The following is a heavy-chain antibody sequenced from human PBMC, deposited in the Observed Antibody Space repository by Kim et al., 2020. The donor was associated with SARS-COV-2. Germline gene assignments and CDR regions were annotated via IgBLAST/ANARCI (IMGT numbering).Heavy chain of an antibody. CDR2: INHSGST. D-gene: IGHD3-10*01. CDR3: ARGRRIDRSTMVRGVIHRSFPFDI. V-gene: IGHV4-34*01. Sequence: SETLSLTCAVYGGSFSGYYWSWIRQPPGKGLEWIGEINHSGSTNYNPSLKSRVTISVDTSKNQFSLKLSSVTAADTAVYYCARGRRIDRSTMVRGVIHRSFPFDIWGQGTMVTVSS. CDR1: GGSFSGYY. J-gene: IGHJ3*02.